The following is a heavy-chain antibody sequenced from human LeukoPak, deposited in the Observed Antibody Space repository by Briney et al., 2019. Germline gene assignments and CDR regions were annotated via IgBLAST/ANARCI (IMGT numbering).Heavy chain of an antibody. CDR3: ARGWARDGFNI. Sequence: SQTLSLTCVISGDNVSNNAWNWVRQTPSGGLECLGRTYYDSKWYNHYAESVKSRISINPDTSKNQFSLQLNSVTPEDTAVYCCARGWARDGFNIWSQGTMVTVSS. V-gene: IGHV6-1*01. D-gene: IGHD6-13*01. CDR2: TYYDSKWYN. J-gene: IGHJ3*02. CDR1: GDNVSNNA.